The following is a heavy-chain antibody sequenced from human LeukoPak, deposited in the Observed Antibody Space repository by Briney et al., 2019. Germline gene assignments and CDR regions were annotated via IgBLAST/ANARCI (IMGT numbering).Heavy chain of an antibody. CDR3: AREGAVADTLYYFDY. CDR2: INPNSGGT. V-gene: IGHV1-2*02. CDR1: GYTFTGYY. J-gene: IGHJ4*02. Sequence: ASVKVSCKASGYTFTGYYMHWVRQAPGQGLEWMGWINPNSGGTNYAQKFQGRVTMTRDTSISTAYMELSRLRSDDTAVYYCAREGAVADTLYYFDYWGQGTLVTVSS. D-gene: IGHD6-19*01.